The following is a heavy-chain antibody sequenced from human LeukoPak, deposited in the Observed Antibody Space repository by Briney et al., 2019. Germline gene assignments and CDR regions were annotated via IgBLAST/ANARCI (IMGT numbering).Heavy chain of an antibody. J-gene: IGHJ4*02. D-gene: IGHD5-18*01. V-gene: IGHV3-33*08. CDR3: AREDTALVIAY. CDR1: GFTFSSYG. CDR2: IWCDGSNK. Sequence: GRSLRLSCAASGFTFSSYGMHWVRQAPGKGLEWVAVIWCDGSNKYYADSVKGRFTISGDNSKNTLYLQMNSLRAEDTAVYYCAREDTALVIAYWGQGALVTVSS.